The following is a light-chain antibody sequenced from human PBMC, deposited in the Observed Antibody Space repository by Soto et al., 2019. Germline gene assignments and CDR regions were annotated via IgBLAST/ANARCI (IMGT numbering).Light chain of an antibody. CDR1: QSVSGW. Sequence: NQMNKSPATLSASVGDTVTVTCRASQSVSGWLAWYQQKPGKAPKLLIYKASSLKSGVPSRFSGSGSGTEFTLTISSLQPDDFATYYCQQYNSYSPGPFGQGSKVAI. CDR2: KAS. J-gene: IGKJ1*01. CDR3: QQYNSYSPGP. V-gene: IGKV1-5*03.